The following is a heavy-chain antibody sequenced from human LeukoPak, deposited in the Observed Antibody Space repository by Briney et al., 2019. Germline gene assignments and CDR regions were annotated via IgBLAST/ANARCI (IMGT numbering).Heavy chain of an antibody. J-gene: IGHJ3*02. CDR3: AARTEYDAFDI. CDR2: IVVGSGKT. Sequence: SVKVSCKASGFTFTSSAMQSVRHARGQRLERIGCIVVGSGKTNYAQKFQERVTITRDMSTSTAYMELSSLRSEDTAVYYCAARTEYDAFDIWGQGTMVTVSS. CDR1: GFTFTSSA. V-gene: IGHV1-58*02. D-gene: IGHD1-14*01.